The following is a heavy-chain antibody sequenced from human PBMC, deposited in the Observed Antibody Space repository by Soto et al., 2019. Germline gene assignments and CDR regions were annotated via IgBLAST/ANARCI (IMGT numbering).Heavy chain of an antibody. Sequence: PSETLSLTCTVSGGSISSGDYYWSWIRQPPGKGLEWIGYIYYSGSTYYNPSLKSRVTISVDTSKNQFSLKLSSVTAADTAVYYCAREIAAAGWFDPWGQGTLVTVSS. V-gene: IGHV4-30-4*01. D-gene: IGHD6-13*01. CDR3: AREIAAAGWFDP. CDR2: IYYSGST. CDR1: GGSISSGDYY. J-gene: IGHJ5*02.